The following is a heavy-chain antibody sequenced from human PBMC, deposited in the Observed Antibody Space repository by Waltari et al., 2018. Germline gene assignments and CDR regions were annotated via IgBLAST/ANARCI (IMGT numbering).Heavy chain of an antibody. V-gene: IGHV1-3*01. Sequence: QVQLVQSGAEVKKPGASVKVSCKASGYTFTSSAMHWVRQAPGQRLEWMGWINAGNGNTKYSQKFQGRVTITRDTSASTAYMELSSLGSEDTAVYYCARGSIAVAGVSFWGQGTLVTVSS. D-gene: IGHD6-19*01. CDR1: GYTFTSSA. CDR2: INAGNGNT. J-gene: IGHJ4*02. CDR3: ARGSIAVAGVSF.